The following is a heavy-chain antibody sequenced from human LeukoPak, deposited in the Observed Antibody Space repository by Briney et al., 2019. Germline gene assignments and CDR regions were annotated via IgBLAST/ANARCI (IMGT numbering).Heavy chain of an antibody. V-gene: IGHV1-18*01. D-gene: IGHD3-9*01. CDR3: ARALPLDSWVDY. Sequence: GASVKVSCKASGYTFPSYGISWVRQAPGQGLEWMGWISAYNGNTNYAQKFQGRVTMTTDTSTSTAYMELRSLRSDDTAVYYCARALPLDSWVDYWGQGTLVTVSS. CDR1: GYTFPSYG. J-gene: IGHJ4*02. CDR2: ISAYNGNT.